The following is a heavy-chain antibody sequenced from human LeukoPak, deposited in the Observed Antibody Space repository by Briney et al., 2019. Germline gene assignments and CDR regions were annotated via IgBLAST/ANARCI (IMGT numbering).Heavy chain of an antibody. D-gene: IGHD2-2*01. V-gene: IGHV3-30-3*01. CDR1: GFTFSSYA. CDR3: ASTTVVPAAISYYYGMDV. CDR2: ISYDGSNK. Sequence: PGGSLRLSCAASGFTFSSYAMHWVRQAPGKGLEWVAVISYDGSNKYYADSVKGRFTISRDNSKNTLYLQMNSLRAEDTAVYYCASTTVVPAAISYYYGMDVWGQGTTVTVSS. J-gene: IGHJ6*02.